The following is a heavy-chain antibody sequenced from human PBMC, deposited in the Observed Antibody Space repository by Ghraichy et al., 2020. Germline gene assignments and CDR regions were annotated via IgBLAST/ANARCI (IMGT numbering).Heavy chain of an antibody. CDR2: IYTSGST. D-gene: IGHD3-22*01. Sequence: SETLSLTCTVSGGSISSGSYYWSWIRQPAGKGLEWIGRIYTSGSTNYNPSLKSRVTISVDTSKNQFSLKLSSVTAADTAVYYCRGSGYYLGKYFDYWGQGTLVTVSS. CDR1: GGSISSGSYY. V-gene: IGHV4-61*02. J-gene: IGHJ4*02. CDR3: RGSGYYLGKYFDY.